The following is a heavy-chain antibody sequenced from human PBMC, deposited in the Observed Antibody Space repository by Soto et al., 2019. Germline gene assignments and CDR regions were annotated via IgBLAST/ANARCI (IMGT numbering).Heavy chain of an antibody. V-gene: IGHV1-46*01. CDR2: INPSGGST. CDR3: ARAKDSYYDILTGYYKDSRNWFDP. D-gene: IGHD3-9*01. J-gene: IGHJ5*02. CDR1: GYTFTSYY. Sequence: ASVKVSCKASGYTFTSYYMHWVRQAPGQGLEWMGIINPSGGSTSFAQKFQGRVTMTRDTSTSTVYMELSSLRSEDTAVYYCARAKDSYYDILTGYYKDSRNWFDPWGQATLVTVSS.